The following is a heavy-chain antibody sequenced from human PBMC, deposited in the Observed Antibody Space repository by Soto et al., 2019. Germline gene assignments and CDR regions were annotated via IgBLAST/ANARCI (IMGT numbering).Heavy chain of an antibody. V-gene: IGHV1-8*01. J-gene: IGHJ6*02. Sequence: GXSVKVSSTASGSTFTSYDVDWVRQAPGQGLEWMGWMNPNSGNTGYAQKFQGRVTMTRNTSISTAYMELSSLRSEDTAVYYCARVGRSSSWYYYYYGMDGWGQGTTVTVSS. CDR2: MNPNSGNT. CDR1: GSTFTSYD. D-gene: IGHD6-13*01. CDR3: ARVGRSSSWYYYYYGMDG.